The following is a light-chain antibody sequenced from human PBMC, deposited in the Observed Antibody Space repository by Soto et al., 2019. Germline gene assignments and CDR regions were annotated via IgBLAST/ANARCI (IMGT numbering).Light chain of an antibody. CDR1: QGVTTN. Sequence: ETVMTQSPATLSVSPGERATLTCRASQGVTTNLAWYQQRPGQAPRLLIYGASTRSTGVAARLCGSGSATEFNLMISSMQSQDVSGYYCQQYNNCSPYTFGQGTKLEIK. V-gene: IGKV3-15*01. J-gene: IGKJ2*01. CDR3: QQYNNCSPYT. CDR2: GAS.